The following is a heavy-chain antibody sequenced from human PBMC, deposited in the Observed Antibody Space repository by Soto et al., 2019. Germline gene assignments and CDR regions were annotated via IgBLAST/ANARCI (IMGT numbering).Heavy chain of an antibody. D-gene: IGHD3-22*01. CDR1: GGSISSGGYY. V-gene: IGHV4-31*03. Sequence: SETLSLTCTVSGGSISSGGYYWSWIRQHPGKGLEWIGYIYYSGSTYYNPSLKSRVTIAVDASKNQFSLKLSSVTAADTAVYYCARAPDGSGYQQTTENWFGRWGKGTMVTVSS. J-gene: IGHJ5*02. CDR3: ARAPDGSGYQQTTENWFGR. CDR2: IYYSGST.